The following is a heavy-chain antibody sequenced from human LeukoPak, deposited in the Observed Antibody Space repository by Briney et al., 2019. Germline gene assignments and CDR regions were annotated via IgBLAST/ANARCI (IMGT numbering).Heavy chain of an antibody. J-gene: IGHJ6*03. CDR1: GFPFSVSA. V-gene: IGHV3-30*07. D-gene: IGHD2-2*01. Sequence: GGSLRLSCAVSGFPFSVSAMHWVRQAPGRGLEWVAVISYDGNNKYYADSVKGRFTISRDNSENTLYLQMNSLRAEDTAVYYCARVGCSTSCYGFGYFYYYMDVWGKGTTVTVSS. CDR3: ARVGCSTSCYGFGYFYYYMDV. CDR2: ISYDGNNK.